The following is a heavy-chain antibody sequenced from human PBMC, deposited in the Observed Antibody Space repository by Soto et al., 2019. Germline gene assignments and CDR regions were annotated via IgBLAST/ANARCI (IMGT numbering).Heavy chain of an antibody. Sequence: QVQLVQSGAEVKNSGASVKVSCKASGYTFTSYGFSWVRQAPGQGLEWMGWISASNGNTNYAQKLQGRVTMTTDTSTGTAYMELRSLRSDDTATYYCASPQELDYYYYGMDVWGQGTTVTVSS. CDR1: GYTFTSYG. CDR2: ISASNGNT. CDR3: ASPQELDYYYYGMDV. J-gene: IGHJ6*02. D-gene: IGHD1-7*01. V-gene: IGHV1-18*01.